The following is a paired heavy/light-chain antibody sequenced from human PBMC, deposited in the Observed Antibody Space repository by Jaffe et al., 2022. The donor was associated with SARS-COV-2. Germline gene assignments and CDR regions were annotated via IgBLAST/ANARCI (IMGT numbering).Heavy chain of an antibody. CDR1: GGSFSSYY. J-gene: IGHJ4*02. CDR2: IYYSGNT. Sequence: QVQLQESGPGLVKPSETLSLTCTVSGGSFSSYYWGWIRQPPGRGLEWIGYIYYSGNTNYNPSLQSRVTISLDTSKNQFSLRLSSVTAADTAVYYCARRIPVAGIFDFWGQGTLVTVSS. CDR3: ARRIPVAGIFDF. D-gene: IGHD6-19*01. V-gene: IGHV4-59*01.
Light chain of an antibody. J-gene: IGKJ2*01. Sequence: DIQMTQSPSTLSASVGDRVTITCRASQSISGWLAWYQQEPGKAPKLLINKASSLESGVPSRFSGSGSGTEFTLTISSLQPDDFATYHCQQYKSYPYTFGQGTKLEIK. CDR3: QQYKSYPYT. V-gene: IGKV1-5*03. CDR2: KAS. CDR1: QSISGW.